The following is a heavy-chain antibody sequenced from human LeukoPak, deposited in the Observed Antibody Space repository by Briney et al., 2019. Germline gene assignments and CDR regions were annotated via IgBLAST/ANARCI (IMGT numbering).Heavy chain of an antibody. Sequence: GGSLRLSCAASGFTFSSYGMHWVRQAPGKGLEWVAVIWYDGSNKYYADSVKGRFTISRDNSKNTLYLQMNSLRAEDTAVYYCARLTYYYGSGSYYNDGMDVWGQGTTDTVSS. CDR3: ARLTYYYGSGSYYNDGMDV. CDR1: GFTFSSYG. J-gene: IGHJ6*02. D-gene: IGHD3-10*01. V-gene: IGHV3-33*01. CDR2: IWYDGSNK.